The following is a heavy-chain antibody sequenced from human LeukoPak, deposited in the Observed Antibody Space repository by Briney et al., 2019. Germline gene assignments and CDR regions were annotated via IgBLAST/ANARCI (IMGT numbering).Heavy chain of an antibody. CDR1: GFTFSSYS. Sequence: GGSLRLSCAASGFTFSSYSLYWVRQDPGKGLEWVSSIISSSSYIYYADSVMGRVTISRDNAKNSLYLQMNSLTAEDTAVYYCARRIGVTGYCSGGSCFDAFDIGGQGTMVTVSS. V-gene: IGHV3-21*01. CDR3: ARRIGVTGYCSGGSCFDAFDI. J-gene: IGHJ3*02. D-gene: IGHD2-15*01. CDR2: IISSSSYI.